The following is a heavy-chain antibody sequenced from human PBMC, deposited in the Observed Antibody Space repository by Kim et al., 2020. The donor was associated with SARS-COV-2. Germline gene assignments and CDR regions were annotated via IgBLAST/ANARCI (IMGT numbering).Heavy chain of an antibody. CDR3: ARAQRITMIVVVLGAFDI. D-gene: IGHD3-22*01. V-gene: IGHV4-31*03. CDR1: GGSISSGGYY. Sequence: SETLSLTCTVSGGSISSGGYYWSWIRQHPGKGLEWIGYIYYSGSTYYNPSLKSRVAMSVDTSKNQFSLKLSSVTAADTAVYYCARAQRITMIVVVLGAFDIWGQGTMVTVSS. J-gene: IGHJ3*02. CDR2: IYYSGST.